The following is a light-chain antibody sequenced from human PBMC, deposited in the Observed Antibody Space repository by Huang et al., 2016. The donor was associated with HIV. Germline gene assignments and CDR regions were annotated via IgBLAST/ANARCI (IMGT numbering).Light chain of an antibody. CDR2: WAS. CDR3: QQYFSTPLT. J-gene: IGKJ4*01. V-gene: IGKV4-1*01. CDR1: QSPLYSSNNNNY. Sequence: IVVTQSPDSLVVSRGERAAINCKSSQSPLYSSNNNNYLAWYQQKPGQSPALLICWASPRAPGVPDRFNGSESVTDFTLTINSLQTEDVALYYCQQYFSTPLTFGGGTKVDIK.